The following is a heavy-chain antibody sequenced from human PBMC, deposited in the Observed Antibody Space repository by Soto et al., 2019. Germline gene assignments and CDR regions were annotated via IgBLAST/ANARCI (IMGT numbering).Heavy chain of an antibody. V-gene: IGHV3-23*01. CDR3: AKDSQQYLVASYFDY. CDR2: ISGSGDTT. D-gene: IGHD6-13*01. Sequence: EVQLLESGGGLVQPGGSLRLSCAASGFTFDNYAMSWVRQAPGKGLEWVSGISGSGDTTHYADSVKGRFTISRDNSKNTLYMQMNSLRAEDTAVYYCAKDSQQYLVASYFDYWGQGTLVTVSS. CDR1: GFTFDNYA. J-gene: IGHJ4*02.